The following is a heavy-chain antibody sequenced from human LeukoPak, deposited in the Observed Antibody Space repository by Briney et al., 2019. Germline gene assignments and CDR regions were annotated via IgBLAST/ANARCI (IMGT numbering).Heavy chain of an antibody. D-gene: IGHD6-19*01. J-gene: IGHJ6*04. CDR1: GGSFSGYY. CDR2: INHSGST. CDR3: ARGGGSGWYHYYYGMDV. V-gene: IGHV4-34*01. Sequence: SETLSLTCAVYGGSFSGYYWSGIRQPPGKGLEGIGEINHSGSTNYDPSLKSRVTISVDTSKNQFSLKLSSVTAADTAVYYCARGGGSGWYHYYYGMDVWGKGTTVTVSS.